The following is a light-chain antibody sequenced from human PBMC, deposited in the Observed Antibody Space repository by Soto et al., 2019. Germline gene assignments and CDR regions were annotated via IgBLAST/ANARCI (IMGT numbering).Light chain of an antibody. CDR3: CSYTTSNTRQIV. J-gene: IGLJ1*01. Sequence: LTQPASVSGSPGQSITISCTGTSSDVGGYNYVSWYQQHPGKAPKFMIYDVSSRPSGVSNRYSGSKSGNTASLTISGLQAEDEADYYCCSYTTSNTRQIVFGTGTKVTVL. CDR1: SSDVGGYNY. V-gene: IGLV2-14*03. CDR2: DVS.